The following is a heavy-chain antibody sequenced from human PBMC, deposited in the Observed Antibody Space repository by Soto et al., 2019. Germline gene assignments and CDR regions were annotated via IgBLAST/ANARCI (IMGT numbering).Heavy chain of an antibody. V-gene: IGHV3-23*01. CDR3: AKDYDYGDSLPFDY. D-gene: IGHD4-17*01. CDR2: IIGNGDTA. CDR1: GFSFRNYG. J-gene: IGHJ4*02. Sequence: EVQLLEAGGGLVQPGGSLRLSCAASGFSFRNYGMSWVRQAPGKGLEWLSAIIGNGDTAYYADSVRGRFTISRDNSKNTLYLQLNDLGAEDTAIYYCAKDYDYGDSLPFDYWGQGTLVTFSS.